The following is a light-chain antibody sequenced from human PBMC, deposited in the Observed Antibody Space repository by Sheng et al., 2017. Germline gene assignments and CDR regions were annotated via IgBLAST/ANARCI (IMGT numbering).Light chain of an antibody. V-gene: IGKV1-39*01. CDR3: QETYDTWT. J-gene: IGKJ1*01. CDR2: AAS. CDR1: DHKQQ. Sequence: DIQMTQSPPSLSASVGRQSHHHLPGKSDHKQQFKLVSAEPGKAPKLLIYAASRLHSGVPSRFSGGGSGTEFTLTISGLQPEDFATYSCQETYDTWTFGQGTRVEVK.